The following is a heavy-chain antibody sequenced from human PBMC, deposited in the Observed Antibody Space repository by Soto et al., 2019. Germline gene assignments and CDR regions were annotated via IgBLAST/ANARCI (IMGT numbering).Heavy chain of an antibody. Sequence: VGSLRLSCAASGFTFSSFAMSWVRQAPGKGLDWVSAISGSGGSTYSADSVQGRFTISRDNSKNTLYLQMSSLRAEDTAVYYCARGCSDGKGAQPEFWGPGSLVTVFS. CDR1: GFTFSSFA. J-gene: IGHJ4*02. D-gene: IGHD2-15*01. V-gene: IGHV3-23*01. CDR2: ISGSGGST. CDR3: ARGCSDGKGAQPEF.